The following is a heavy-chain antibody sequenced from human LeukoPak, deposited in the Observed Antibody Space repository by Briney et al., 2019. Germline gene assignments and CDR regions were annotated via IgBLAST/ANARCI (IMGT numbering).Heavy chain of an antibody. CDR3: ARDLSSPIAAAGIGWFDP. CDR2: IIPILGIA. V-gene: IGHV1-69*04. J-gene: IGHJ5*02. D-gene: IGHD6-13*01. Sequence: SVKVSCKASGGTFSSYAISWVRQAPGQGLEWMGRIIPILGIANYAQKFQGRVTITADKSTSTAYMELSSLRSEDTAVYYCARDLSSPIAAAGIGWFDPWGQGTLVTVSS. CDR1: GGTFSSYA.